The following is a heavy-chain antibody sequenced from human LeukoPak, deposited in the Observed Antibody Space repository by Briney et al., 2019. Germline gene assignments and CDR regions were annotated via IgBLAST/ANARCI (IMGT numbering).Heavy chain of an antibody. V-gene: IGHV4-4*02. D-gene: IGHD3-22*01. CDR2: IYHSGNT. J-gene: IGHJ2*01. CDR3: ARQDYYDTGTWYFDL. Sequence: GSLRLSCAASGLTFSSYEMNWVRQPPGKGLEWIGEIYHSGNTKYNPSLKSRVTISMDKSKNQFSLKLSSVTAADTAVYYCARQDYYDTGTWYFDLWGRGTLVTVSS. CDR1: GLTFSSYEM.